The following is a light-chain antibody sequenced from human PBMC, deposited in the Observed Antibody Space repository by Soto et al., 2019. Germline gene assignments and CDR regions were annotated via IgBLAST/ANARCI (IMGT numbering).Light chain of an antibody. CDR3: QQRSNWPPMYT. V-gene: IGKV3-11*01. CDR1: QSVSSY. Sequence: PGERATLSCMASQSVSSYLAWYQQRPGHVPRLLIYDASKRATGIPARFSASGSGTDFTLTISSLEPEDFAIYFCQQRSNWPPMYTFGQGTKLEIK. CDR2: DAS. J-gene: IGKJ2*01.